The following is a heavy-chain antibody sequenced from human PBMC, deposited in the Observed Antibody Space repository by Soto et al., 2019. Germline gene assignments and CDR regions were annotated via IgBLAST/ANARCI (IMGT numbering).Heavy chain of an antibody. V-gene: IGHV1-46*01. CDR2: INPSGGST. CDR3: ATLSYDFWSGQGSFDY. Sequence: ASVKVSCKASGYTFTSYYMHWVRQAPGQGLEWMGIINPSGGSTSYAQKFQGRVTMTRDTSTSTVYMELSSLRSEDTAVYYCATLSYDFWSGQGSFDYWGQGTLVTV. D-gene: IGHD3-3*01. J-gene: IGHJ4*02. CDR1: GYTFTSYY.